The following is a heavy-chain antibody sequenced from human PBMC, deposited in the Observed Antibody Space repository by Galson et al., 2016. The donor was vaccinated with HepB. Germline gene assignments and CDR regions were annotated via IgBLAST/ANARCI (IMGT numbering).Heavy chain of an antibody. CDR3: ASDKNERGYSYGHFDY. D-gene: IGHD5-18*01. J-gene: IGHJ4*02. V-gene: IGHV4-31*03. CDR2: IHYSGST. CDR1: GGSISSGGYY. Sequence: TLSLTCTVSGGSISSGGYYWSWIRQHPGKGLEWIGHIHYSGSTYYNPSLESRVSISVDTSKNQFSLKLSSVTAADTAVYYWASDKNERGYSYGHFDYWGQGALVTVSS.